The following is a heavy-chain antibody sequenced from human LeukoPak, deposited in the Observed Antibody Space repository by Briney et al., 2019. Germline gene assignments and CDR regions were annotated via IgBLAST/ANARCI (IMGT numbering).Heavy chain of an antibody. D-gene: IGHD3-3*01. V-gene: IGHV1-8*03. Sequence: ASVKVSCKASGYTFTSYDINWVRQTTGQGLEWMGRMNHSGGTTGYAQKFQGRVTITRNTSISTAYMELSSLRSEDTAVYYCARGTYYDFWSGYYRDRYDAFDIWGQGTMVTVSS. CDR1: GYTFTSYD. CDR2: MNHSGGTT. J-gene: IGHJ3*02. CDR3: ARGTYYDFWSGYYRDRYDAFDI.